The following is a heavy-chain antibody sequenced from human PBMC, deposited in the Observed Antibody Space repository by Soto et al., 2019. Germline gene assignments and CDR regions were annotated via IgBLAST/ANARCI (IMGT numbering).Heavy chain of an antibody. CDR1: GGSFSGYY. CDR3: ARGARFGEFHNWFDP. CDR2: INHSGST. V-gene: IGHV4-34*01. D-gene: IGHD3-10*01. Sequence: SETLSLTCAVYGGSFSGYYWSWIRQPPGKGLEWIGEINHSGSTNYNPSLKSRVTISVDTSKNQFSLKLSSVTAADTAVYYCARGARFGEFHNWFDPWGQGTLVTVSS. J-gene: IGHJ5*02.